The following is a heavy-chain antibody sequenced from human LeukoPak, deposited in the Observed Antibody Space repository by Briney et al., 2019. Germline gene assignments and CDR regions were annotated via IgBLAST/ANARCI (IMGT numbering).Heavy chain of an antibody. D-gene: IGHD3-22*01. J-gene: IGHJ4*02. CDR3: ARDPEFHGSSGYYDD. CDR1: GFTFSSYG. Sequence: GGSLRLSCAASGFTFSSYGMHWVRQAPGKGLEWVAVISHDGNKRDYVDSVRGRFTISRDSSKRTLYLQMNTLRVEDTALYYCARDPEFHGSSGYYDDWGQGTLVSVSS. CDR2: ISHDGNKR. V-gene: IGHV3-30*19.